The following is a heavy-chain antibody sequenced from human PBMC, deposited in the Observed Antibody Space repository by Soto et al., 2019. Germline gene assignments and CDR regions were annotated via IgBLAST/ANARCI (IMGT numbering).Heavy chain of an antibody. J-gene: IGHJ4*02. CDR1: GGSISSSNW. D-gene: IGHD3-10*01. Sequence: PSETLSLTCAVSGGSISSSNWWSWVRQPPGKGLEWIGEIYQSGSTNYNPSLKSRVTISLDKSKSQFSLKLNSMTAADTAVYYCATRLGSGSGSYTFDYWGQGTLVPVSS. CDR3: ATRLGSGSGSYTFDY. V-gene: IGHV4-4*02. CDR2: IYQSGST.